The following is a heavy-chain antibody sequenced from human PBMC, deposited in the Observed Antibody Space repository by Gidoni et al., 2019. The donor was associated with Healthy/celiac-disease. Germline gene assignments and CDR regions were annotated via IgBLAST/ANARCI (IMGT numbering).Heavy chain of an antibody. J-gene: IGHJ4*02. CDR3: ARLYDFWSGYPTDY. CDR2: IYSSGST. Sequence: QLQLQESGPGLVKPSETLSLTCTVSGGSISSSRYYWGWIRPPPGKGLEWIGSIYSSGSTYYNPSLKSRVTISVDTSKNQFSLKLSSVTAADTAVYYCARLYDFWSGYPTDYWGQGTLVTVSS. V-gene: IGHV4-39*01. D-gene: IGHD3-3*01. CDR1: GGSISSSRYY.